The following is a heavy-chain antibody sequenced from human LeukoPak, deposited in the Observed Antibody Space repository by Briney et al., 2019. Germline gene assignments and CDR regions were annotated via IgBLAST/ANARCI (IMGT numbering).Heavy chain of an antibody. D-gene: IGHD3-3*01. CDR3: ARGPRITIFGVVMANDAFDI. J-gene: IGHJ3*02. CDR2: INPKSGGT. V-gene: IGHV1-2*02. Sequence: ASVKVSCKASGYTFTRYGISWVRQAPGQGLEWMGWINPKSGGTVYAQKFQGRVTMTRDTSSSTAYMELSRLRFDDTVVYYCARGPRITIFGVVMANDAFDIWGQGTMVTVSS. CDR1: GYTFTRYG.